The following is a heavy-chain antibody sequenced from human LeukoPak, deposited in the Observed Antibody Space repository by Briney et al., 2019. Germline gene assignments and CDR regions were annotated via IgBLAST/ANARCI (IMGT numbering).Heavy chain of an antibody. Sequence: SETLSLTCAVYGGSFSGYYWSWLRQPPGKGLEWIGEINHSGSTNYNPSLKSRVTISVDTSKNRFSLKLSSVTAADTAVYYCARRSSGTRSFAYWGQGTLVTVSS. CDR2: INHSGST. CDR3: ARRSSGTRSFAY. CDR1: GGSFSGYY. V-gene: IGHV4-34*01. D-gene: IGHD3-22*01. J-gene: IGHJ4*02.